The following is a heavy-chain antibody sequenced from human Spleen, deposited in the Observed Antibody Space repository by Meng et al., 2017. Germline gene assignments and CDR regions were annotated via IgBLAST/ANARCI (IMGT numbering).Heavy chain of an antibody. CDR3: ARGRGAGADYYYGMDV. V-gene: IGHV3-20*04. J-gene: IGHJ6*02. D-gene: IGHD1-26*01. Sequence: GESLRLSCAASGFTFDDYGMSWVRQAPGKGLEWVSGINWNGGSTGYADSVKGRFTISRDNAKNSLYLQMNSLRAEDTALYYCARGRGAGADYYYGMDVWGQGTTVTVSS. CDR1: GFTFDDYG. CDR2: INWNGGST.